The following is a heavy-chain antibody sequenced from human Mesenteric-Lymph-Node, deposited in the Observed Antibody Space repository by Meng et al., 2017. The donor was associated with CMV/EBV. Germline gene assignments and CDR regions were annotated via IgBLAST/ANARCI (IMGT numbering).Heavy chain of an antibody. CDR1: GFTFSSYW. CDR2: IKQDGSEK. Sequence: GESLKISCAASGFTFSSYWMSWVRQAPGKGLEWVANIKQDGSEKYYVESVKGRFTISRDNAKNSLYLQMNSLRAEDTAVYYCARARSSSSWSAADDYFDYWGQGTLVTVSS. CDR3: ARARSSSSWSAADDYFDY. J-gene: IGHJ4*02. V-gene: IGHV3-7*01. D-gene: IGHD6-13*01.